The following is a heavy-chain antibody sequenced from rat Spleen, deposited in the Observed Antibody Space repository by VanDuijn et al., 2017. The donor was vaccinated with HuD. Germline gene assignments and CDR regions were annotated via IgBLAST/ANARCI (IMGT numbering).Heavy chain of an antibody. CDR1: GFTFXNYY. D-gene: IGHD1-3*01. CDR3: TTGLH. CDR2: ISAGGDST. V-gene: IGHV5-27*01. J-gene: IGHJ2*01. Sequence: EVQLVESGGGLVQPGRXXKLSCAXSGFTFXNYYIVWVSQAPTKGLEWVAYISAGGDSTYCRDSVKGRFTISRDNAKSTLYLQMDSLRSEDTATYYCTTGLHWGQGVMVTVSS.